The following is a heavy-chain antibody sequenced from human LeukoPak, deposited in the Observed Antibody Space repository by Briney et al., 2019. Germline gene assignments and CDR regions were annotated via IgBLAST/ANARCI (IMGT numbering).Heavy chain of an antibody. V-gene: IGHV3-7*01. Sequence: PGGSLRLSCAASGFTFSGSGMHWVRQASGKGLEWVASINQDESAKFYVDSVKGRFTISRDNAKNSLFLQMNSLRAEDTAVYYCAELGITMIGGVWGKGTTVTISS. D-gene: IGHD3-10*02. CDR3: AELGITMIGGV. CDR1: GFTFSGSG. CDR2: INQDESAK. J-gene: IGHJ6*04.